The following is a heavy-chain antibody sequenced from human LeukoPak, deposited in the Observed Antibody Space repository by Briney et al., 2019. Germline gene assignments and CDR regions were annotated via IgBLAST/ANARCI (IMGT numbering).Heavy chain of an antibody. CDR1: GFTFNSYS. CDR3: ARQVGVDDAFDI. J-gene: IGHJ3*02. V-gene: IGHV3-21*01. D-gene: IGHD1-26*01. CDR2: ISSGSSYI. Sequence: PGGSLRLSCAASGFTFNSYSMNWVRQAPGKGLEWVSSISSGSSYIFYVDSVKGRFTISRDNAKNSLYLQMNSLRAEDTAVYYCARQVGVDDAFDIWGQGTMVTISS.